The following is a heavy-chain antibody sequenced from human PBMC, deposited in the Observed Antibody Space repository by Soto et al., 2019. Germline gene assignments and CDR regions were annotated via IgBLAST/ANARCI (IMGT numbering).Heavy chain of an antibody. CDR2: IYHSGST. Sequence: QVQLQESGPGLVKPSGTLSLTCAVSSGSISSSNWWSWVRQPPGKGLEWIGEIYHSGSTNYNPSLKSRVTISVEKAKNPFSLKLSSVTAADTAVYYCAREGCSGGSCYGFFDPWGQGTLVTVSS. CDR3: AREGCSGGSCYGFFDP. D-gene: IGHD2-15*01. CDR1: SGSISSSNW. V-gene: IGHV4-4*02. J-gene: IGHJ5*02.